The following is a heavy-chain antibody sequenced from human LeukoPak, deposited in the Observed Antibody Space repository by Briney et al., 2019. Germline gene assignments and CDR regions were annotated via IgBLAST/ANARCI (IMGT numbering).Heavy chain of an antibody. CDR1: GDSVSSSTAA. CDR3: TRGHSNPYFWFDP. CDR2: TYYRSKWYN. V-gene: IGHV6-1*01. Sequence: QTLSLTCAISGDSVSSSTAAWHWIRQSPSRGLEWLGRTYYRSKWYNDYAVSVKGRITIQPDTSKNQLSQQLKSVTPEDTAVYFYTRGHSNPYFWFDPWGQGTLVTVSS. J-gene: IGHJ5*02. D-gene: IGHD2-21*01.